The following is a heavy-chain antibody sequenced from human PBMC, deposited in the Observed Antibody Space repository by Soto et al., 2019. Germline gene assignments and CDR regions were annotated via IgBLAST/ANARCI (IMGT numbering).Heavy chain of an antibody. CDR2: MNPNSGNT. V-gene: IGHV1-8*02. D-gene: IGHD5-18*01. Sequence: ASVKVSCKASGYTFTSYDINWVRQATGQGLEWMGWMNPNSGNTGYAQKFQGRVNMTRNTSISTAYMELSSLRSDDTAVYYCASGDSYGDAFDIWGQGTMVTVSS. J-gene: IGHJ3*02. CDR3: ASGDSYGDAFDI. CDR1: GYTFTSYD.